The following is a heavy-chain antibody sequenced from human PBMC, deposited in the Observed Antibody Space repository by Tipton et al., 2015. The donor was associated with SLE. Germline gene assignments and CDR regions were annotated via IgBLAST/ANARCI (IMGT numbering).Heavy chain of an antibody. J-gene: IGHJ4*02. CDR3: ARHAGDYGDYLDY. Sequence: TLSLTCIVSGDSISSYYWSWIRQPPGKGLEWIGYIYYIGITNYNPSLKSRVTISVDTSKNQFSLKLTSVTAADTAVYYCARHAGDYGDYLDYWGQGTLVTVSS. V-gene: IGHV4-59*08. CDR2: IYYIGIT. D-gene: IGHD4-17*01. CDR1: GDSISSYY.